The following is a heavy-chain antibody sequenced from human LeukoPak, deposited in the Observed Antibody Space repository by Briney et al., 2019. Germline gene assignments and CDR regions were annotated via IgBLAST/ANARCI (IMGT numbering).Heavy chain of an antibody. J-gene: IGHJ6*03. CDR2: IIHSGRT. V-gene: IGHV4-34*12. D-gene: IGHD7-27*01. Sequence: PETLSLTCTVYDESFSDYFWIWIRQPPGEGLEWIGEIIHSGRTNSERIKYNPSLQSRVTISIDTSKNQFSLKLSSVTAADTAVYYCARELGNYYYYMDVWGKGTTVTVSS. CDR1: DESFSDYF. CDR3: ARELGNYYYYMDV.